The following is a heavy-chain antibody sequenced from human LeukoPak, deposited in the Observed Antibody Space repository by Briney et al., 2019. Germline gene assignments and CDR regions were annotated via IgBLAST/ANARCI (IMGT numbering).Heavy chain of an antibody. CDR1: GGSISSYY. CDR2: IYYSGST. D-gene: IGHD6-13*01. J-gene: IGHJ4*02. Sequence: SETLSLTYTVYGGSISSYYWRWIRQPPGGGLGCIGYIYYSGSTNYNPSLKSRVTITVDTSKNQFSLKLSSVTAADTTVYYCAAYSSSLGPFFDYWGQGTLVTVSS. CDR3: AAYSSSLGPFFDY. V-gene: IGHV4-59*08.